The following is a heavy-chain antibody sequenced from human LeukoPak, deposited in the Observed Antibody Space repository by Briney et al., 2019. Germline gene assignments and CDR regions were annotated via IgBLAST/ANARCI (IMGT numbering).Heavy chain of an antibody. CDR2: ISGSGGST. D-gene: IGHD2-2*01. CDR3: AKGNRVVPAAQPRYYYYYYYMDV. CDR1: GFTFSSYA. J-gene: IGHJ6*03. Sequence: GGSLRLSCAASGFTFSSYAMSWVRQAPGKGLEWVSAISGSGGSTYYADSVKGRFTISRDNSKNTLYLQMNSLRAEDTAVYYCAKGNRVVPAAQPRYYYYYYYMDVWGKGTTVTVSS. V-gene: IGHV3-23*01.